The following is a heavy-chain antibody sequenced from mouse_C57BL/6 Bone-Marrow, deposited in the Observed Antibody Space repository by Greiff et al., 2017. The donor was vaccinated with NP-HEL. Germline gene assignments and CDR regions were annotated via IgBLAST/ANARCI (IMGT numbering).Heavy chain of an antibody. CDR3: VREWIYYEDYYAMDY. V-gene: IGHV1-26*01. D-gene: IGHD2-4*01. CDR1: GYTFTDYY. J-gene: IGHJ4*01. Sequence: EVQLQQSGPELVKPGASVKISCKASGYTFTDYYMNWVKQSHGKSLEWIGDINPNNGGTSYNQKFKGKATLTVDQSSSTAYMEVRRLTSEDSAVYYCVREWIYYEDYYAMDYWGQGTSVTVSS. CDR2: INPNNGGT.